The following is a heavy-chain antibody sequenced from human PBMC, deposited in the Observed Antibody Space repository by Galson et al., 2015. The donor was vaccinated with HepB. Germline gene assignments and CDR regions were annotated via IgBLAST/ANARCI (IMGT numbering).Heavy chain of an antibody. V-gene: IGHV3-23*01. CDR3: VRGTTAPDY. D-gene: IGHD2/OR15-2a*01. J-gene: IGHJ4*02. CDR2: ISRAGDTS. CDR1: GFTFSNYG. Sequence: SLRLSCAASGFTFSNYGMSWVRQAPGKGLECVAAISRAGDTSDYAESVKGRFTASRDSSKSTLYLQMNGLRAEDTARYYCVRGTTAPDYWAQGTLVTVSS.